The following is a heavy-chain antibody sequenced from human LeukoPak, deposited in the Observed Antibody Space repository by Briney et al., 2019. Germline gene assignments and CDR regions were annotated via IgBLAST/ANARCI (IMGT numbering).Heavy chain of an antibody. V-gene: IGHV4-4*02. CDR3: ATRNYYDSTGYYNY. D-gene: IGHD3-22*01. Sequence: PSETLSLTCAVSGGSVSSDTWWTWVRQPPGKGLEWIGEIYHRGSTNDNPSLKSRVTLSLDKSKNQFSLKLSSVTAADTAVYYCATRNYYDSTGYYNYWGQGTLVTVSS. CDR1: GGSVSSDTW. CDR2: IYHRGST. J-gene: IGHJ4*02.